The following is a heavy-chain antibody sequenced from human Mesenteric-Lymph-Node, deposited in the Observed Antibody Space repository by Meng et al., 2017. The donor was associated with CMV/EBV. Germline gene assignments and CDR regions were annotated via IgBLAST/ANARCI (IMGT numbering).Heavy chain of an antibody. Sequence: GGSLRLSCAASGFTFSSYAMNWVRQAPGKGLEWVSVLSDSGTSTYYADSVKGRFTISRDNSKNTLYLQMNSLRAEDTAVYYCAREMSGYNDAFDIWGQGAMVTVSS. V-gene: IGHV3-23*01. CDR2: LSDSGTST. CDR3: AREMSGYNDAFDI. CDR1: GFTFSSYA. D-gene: IGHD5-12*01. J-gene: IGHJ3*02.